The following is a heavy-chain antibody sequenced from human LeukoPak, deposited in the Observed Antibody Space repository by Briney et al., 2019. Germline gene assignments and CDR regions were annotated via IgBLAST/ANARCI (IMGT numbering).Heavy chain of an antibody. CDR1: GFTFSSYS. Sequence: GSLRLSCAASGFTFSSYSMNWVRQAPGKGLEWVSSISSSSSYIYYADSVKGRFTISRDNAKNSLYLQMNSLRAEDTAVYYCARDQPVVAVAGNPRQWWGQGTLVTVSS. CDR2: ISSSSSYI. CDR3: ARDQPVVAVAGNPRQW. V-gene: IGHV3-21*01. D-gene: IGHD6-19*01. J-gene: IGHJ4*02.